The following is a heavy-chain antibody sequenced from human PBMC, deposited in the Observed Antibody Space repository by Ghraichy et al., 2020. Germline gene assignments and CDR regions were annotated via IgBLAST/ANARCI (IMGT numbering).Heavy chain of an antibody. CDR2: ISGSGGST. CDR3: AKDLLDIVVVPAVADDPFDI. Sequence: GGSLRLSCAASGFTFSSYAMSWVRQAPGKGLEWVSAISGSGGSTYYADSVKGRFTISRDNSKKTLYLQMNSLRAEDTAVYYCAKDLLDIVVVPAVADDPFDIWCQGTMVTVSS. J-gene: IGHJ3*02. CDR1: GFTFSSYA. V-gene: IGHV3-23*01. D-gene: IGHD2-2*01.